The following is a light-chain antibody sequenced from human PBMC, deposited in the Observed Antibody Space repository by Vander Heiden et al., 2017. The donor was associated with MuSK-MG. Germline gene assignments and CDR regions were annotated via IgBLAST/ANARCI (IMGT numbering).Light chain of an antibody. V-gene: IGKV1-39*01. CDR2: TAS. CDR3: QQSYSLPYT. J-gene: IGKJ2*01. CDR1: QSISTY. Sequence: DIQMTQSPSSLSAFVGDRVTTTCRASQSISTYLNWYQQKPGRAPKLLIYTASSLQSGVPSTFRGSGSGTDFTLTISRLQAEDFATYYCQQSYSLPYTFGQGTKLEIK.